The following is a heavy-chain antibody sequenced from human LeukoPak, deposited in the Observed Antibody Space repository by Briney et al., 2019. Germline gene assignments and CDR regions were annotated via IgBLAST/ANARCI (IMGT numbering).Heavy chain of an antibody. CDR2: ISSSGTYI. V-gene: IGHV3-21*01. J-gene: IGHJ5*02. D-gene: IGHD1-26*01. CDR3: ARDFRYSGSYHHWFDP. Sequence: GGSLRLSCAASGFTFSAYSINWVRQAPGRGLEWVSSISSSGTYIYYADSVKGRFTISRDNAKNSPSLQMNSLRAEDTAVYYCARDFRYSGSYHHWFDPWGQGTLVTVSS. CDR1: GFTFSAYS.